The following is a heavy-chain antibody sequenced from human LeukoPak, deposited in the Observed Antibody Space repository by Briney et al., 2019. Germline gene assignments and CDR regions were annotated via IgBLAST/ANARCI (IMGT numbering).Heavy chain of an antibody. J-gene: IGHJ4*02. D-gene: IGHD6-19*01. CDR1: GFTFDDYA. CDR2: ISWNSGSI. V-gene: IGHV3-9*01. CDR3: AKDLSEYSSGSDY. Sequence: PGGSLRLSCAASGFTFDDYAMHWVRQAPGKGLEWVSGISWNSGSIGYADSVKGRFTISRDNAKNSLYQQMNSLRAEDTALYYCAKDLSEYSSGSDYWGQGTLVTVSS.